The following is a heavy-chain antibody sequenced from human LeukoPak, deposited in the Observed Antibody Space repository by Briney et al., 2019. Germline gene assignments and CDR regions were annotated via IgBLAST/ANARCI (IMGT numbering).Heavy chain of an antibody. J-gene: IGHJ3*02. CDR2: INHSGST. V-gene: IGHV4-34*09. CDR3: ARVGYGDYVGAFDI. D-gene: IGHD4-17*01. Sequence: SETLSLTCAVYGGSFSGYYWSWIRQPPGKGLEWIGEINHSGSTNYNPSLKSRVTISVDTSKNQFSLKLSSVTAADTAVYYCARVGYGDYVGAFDIWGQGTMVTVSS. CDR1: GGSFSGYY.